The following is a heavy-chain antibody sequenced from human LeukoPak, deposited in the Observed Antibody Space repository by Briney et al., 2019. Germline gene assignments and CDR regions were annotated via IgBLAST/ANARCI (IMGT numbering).Heavy chain of an antibody. V-gene: IGHV4-39*01. CDR3: ARRVWVGFREGSFDY. CDR1: GASISRTSFY. CDR2: IYYSGVT. Sequence: SETLSLTCTVSGASISRTSFYWGWIHQPPGKGLEWIGNIYYSGVTYYNPSLKSRVTISVDTSKNHFSLKLSSVTAADTAVYYCARRVWVGFREGSFDYWGQGTLVTVSS. D-gene: IGHD3-10*01. J-gene: IGHJ4*02.